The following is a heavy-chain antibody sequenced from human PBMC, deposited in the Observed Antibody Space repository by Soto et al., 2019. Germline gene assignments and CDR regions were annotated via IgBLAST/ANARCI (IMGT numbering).Heavy chain of an antibody. V-gene: IGHV1-69*01. CDR1: GGTFSSYA. J-gene: IGHJ4*02. CDR2: IIPIFGTA. CDR3: ASGSSEYYDSSCYYPYYFDY. Sequence: QVQLVQSGAEVKKPGSSVKVSCKASGGTFSSYAISWVRQAPGQGLEWMGGIIPIFGTANYAQKFQGRVTITADESTSTAYIELSSLRSEDTAVYYCASGSSEYYDSSCYYPYYFDYWGQGTLVTVSS. D-gene: IGHD3-22*01.